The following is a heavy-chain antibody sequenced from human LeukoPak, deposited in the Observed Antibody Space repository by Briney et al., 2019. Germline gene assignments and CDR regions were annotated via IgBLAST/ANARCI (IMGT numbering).Heavy chain of an antibody. CDR3: ARDRAIWFGEFSRASRFDP. J-gene: IGHJ5*02. CDR1: GYTFTGYY. CDR2: INPNSGGT. Sequence: ASVKVSFKASGYTFTGYYMHWLRQAPGQGLAWMGCINPNSGGTNYAQKFQGRVTMTRDTSISTAYMELSRLRSDDTAVYYCARDRAIWFGEFSRASRFDPWGQGTLVTVSS. V-gene: IGHV1-2*02. D-gene: IGHD3-10*01.